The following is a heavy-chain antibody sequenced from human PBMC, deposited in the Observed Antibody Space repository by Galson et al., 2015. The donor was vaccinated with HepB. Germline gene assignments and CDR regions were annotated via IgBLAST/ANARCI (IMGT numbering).Heavy chain of an antibody. CDR2: TYYRSKWYN. D-gene: IGHD1-26*01. V-gene: IGHV6-1*01. CDR3: ASSPRYSGSYTVTPYFDY. Sequence: CAISGDSVSSNSAAWNWIRQSPSRGLEWLGRTYYRSKWYNDYAVSVKSRITINPDTSKNQFSLQLNSVTPEDTAVYYCASSPRYSGSYTVTPYFDYWGQGTLVTVSS. CDR1: GDSVSSNSAA. J-gene: IGHJ4*02.